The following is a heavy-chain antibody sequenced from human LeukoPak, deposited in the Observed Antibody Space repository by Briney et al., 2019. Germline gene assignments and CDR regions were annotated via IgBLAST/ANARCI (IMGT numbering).Heavy chain of an antibody. D-gene: IGHD3-22*01. V-gene: IGHV3-21*01. CDR2: ISSSGSYI. Sequence: PGGSLRLSCAASGFTFSSYCMNWVRQAPGKGLEWVSSISSSGSYIYYADSVKGRFTISRDNAKNSLYLQMNSLRAEDTAVYYCATYDSSGTPGSWGQGTLVTVSS. CDR1: GFTFSSYC. J-gene: IGHJ5*02. CDR3: ATYDSSGTPGS.